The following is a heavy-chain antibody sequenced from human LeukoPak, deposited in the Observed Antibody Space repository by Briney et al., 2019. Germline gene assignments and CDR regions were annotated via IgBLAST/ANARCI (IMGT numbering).Heavy chain of an antibody. CDR1: GFSLSTSGMC. V-gene: IGHV2-70*11. D-gene: IGHD3-22*01. CDR3: ARMDYYDSSGSPFDY. Sequence: SGPTLVNPTQTLTLTCTFSGFSLSTSGMCVSWIRQPPGKALEWLARIDWDDDKYYITSLKTRLTISKDTSKNQVVLTMTNIDPVDTATYYCARMDYYDSSGSPFDYWGQGTLVTVSS. J-gene: IGHJ4*02. CDR2: IDWDDDK.